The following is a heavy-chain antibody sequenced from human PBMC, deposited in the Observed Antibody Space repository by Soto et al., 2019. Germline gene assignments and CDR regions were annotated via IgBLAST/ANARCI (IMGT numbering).Heavy chain of an antibody. CDR1: GCTFSSYA. V-gene: IGHV1-69*13. Sequence: ASVKVSCKASGCTFSSYAISWERQAPGQGLEWMGGIIPIFGTANYAQKFRGRVTITADESTSTAYMELSSLRSEDTAVYYCARDGSGATDPYNWFDPWGQG. J-gene: IGHJ5*02. D-gene: IGHD1-26*01. CDR3: ARDGSGATDPYNWFDP. CDR2: IIPIFGTA.